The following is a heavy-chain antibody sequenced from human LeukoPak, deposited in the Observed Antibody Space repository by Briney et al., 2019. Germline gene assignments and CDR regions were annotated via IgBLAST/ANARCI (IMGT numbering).Heavy chain of an antibody. CDR1: GYTFTSYG. CDR2: ISAYNGNT. Sequence: ASVKVSCKASGYTFTSYGISWVRQAPGQGLEWMGWISAYNGNTNYAQKLQGRVTVTTDTSTSTAYMELRSLRSDDTAVYYCARGLDYYGSGSYYRGSYYYYMDVWGKGTTVTVSS. J-gene: IGHJ6*03. CDR3: ARGLDYYGSGSYYRGSYYYYMDV. V-gene: IGHV1-18*04. D-gene: IGHD3-10*01.